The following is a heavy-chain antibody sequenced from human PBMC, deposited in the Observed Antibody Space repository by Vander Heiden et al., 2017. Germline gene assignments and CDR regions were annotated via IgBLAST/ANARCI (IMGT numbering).Heavy chain of an antibody. J-gene: IGHJ4*02. Sequence: EVQLVDSGGGLVQPGGSLRLACAAPGLTVSSYWMSWVRQAPGKGLEWVANIKQDGSEKYYVDAVKGRFTISRDNAKNSLYLQMNSLRAEDTAVYYCARDQGELSYFDYWGQGTLVTVSS. CDR1: GLTVSSYW. V-gene: IGHV3-7*01. CDR3: ARDQGELSYFDY. CDR2: IKQDGSEK. D-gene: IGHD1-26*01.